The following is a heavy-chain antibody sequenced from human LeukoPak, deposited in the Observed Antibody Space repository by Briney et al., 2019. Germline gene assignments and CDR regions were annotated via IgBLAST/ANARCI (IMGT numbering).Heavy chain of an antibody. CDR1: GFAFNTYR. CDR2: IKQDGSEK. D-gene: IGHD6-19*01. V-gene: IGHV3-7*01. J-gene: IGHJ4*02. CDR3: AGGGGWLIDS. Sequence: GGSLRLSCVASGFAFNTYRMAWVRHSPGEGLEWVANIKQDGSEKKYVDSVKVRFTISRDNAKNSLYLEMNYLGAEDTELYYCAGGGGWLIDSWGQGILVTVSS.